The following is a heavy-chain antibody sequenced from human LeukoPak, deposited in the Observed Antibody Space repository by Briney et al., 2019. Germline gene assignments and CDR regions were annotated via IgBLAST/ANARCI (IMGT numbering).Heavy chain of an antibody. J-gene: IGHJ4*02. Sequence: WGSLRLSCAASGFTFTKYGMSWVRQAPGKGLEWISTISDSGAYTYYADFVKGRFTVSRDNSKNMVFLEVNSLRAEDTATYFCAKGRILWFGEQSDFDYWGQGTLVTVSS. CDR2: ISDSGAYT. CDR1: GFTFTKYG. V-gene: IGHV3-23*01. CDR3: AKGRILWFGEQSDFDY. D-gene: IGHD3-10*01.